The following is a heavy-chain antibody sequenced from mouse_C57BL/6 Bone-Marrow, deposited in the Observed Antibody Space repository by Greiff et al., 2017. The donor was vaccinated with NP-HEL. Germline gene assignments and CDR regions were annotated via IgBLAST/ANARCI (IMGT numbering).Heavy chain of an antibody. CDR2: IWTCGGS. V-gene: IGHV2-9-1*01. J-gene: IGHJ2*01. CDR3: ARNSSGYWFDY. D-gene: IGHD3-2*02. CDR1: GFSLTSYA. Sequence: VKLQESGPGLVAPSQSLSITCTVSGFSLTSYAISWVRQPPGQGLEWLGVIWTCGGSNYHSALNSSLSICKDNSKSQVFVKMNSLQTNDTARYYCARNSSGYWFDYWGQGTTLTVSS.